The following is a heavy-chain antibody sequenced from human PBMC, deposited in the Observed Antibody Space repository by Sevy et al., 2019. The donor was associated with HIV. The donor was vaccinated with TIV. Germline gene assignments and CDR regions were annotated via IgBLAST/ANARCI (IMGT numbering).Heavy chain of an antibody. CDR2: ISNDESRK. CDR3: AKKAADGYKPAAFDI. Sequence: GGSLRLSCAASGFTFSAYGMHWVRQAPGKGLEWVAVISNDESRKYYADSVKGRFTISRDNSKNTLYLQMNSLRAEDTAIYYCAKKAADGYKPAAFDIWGLGTMVTVSS. CDR1: GFTFSAYG. V-gene: IGHV3-30*18. J-gene: IGHJ3*02. D-gene: IGHD2-21*01.